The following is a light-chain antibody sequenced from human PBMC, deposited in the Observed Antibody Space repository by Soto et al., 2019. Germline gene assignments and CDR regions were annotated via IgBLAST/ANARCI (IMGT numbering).Light chain of an antibody. CDR3: LQDYNYPLT. J-gene: IGKJ4*01. V-gene: IGKV1-6*02. CDR2: GAS. CDR1: QGIGNA. Sequence: AIQMTHSPSSLSASFGEIVAISFRASQGIGNALGWYQQKPGKPPKVLIYGASNLQSGVPSRFSGSGSGTDFTLTISSLQPEDFATYYCLQDYNYPLTFGGGTKVDIK.